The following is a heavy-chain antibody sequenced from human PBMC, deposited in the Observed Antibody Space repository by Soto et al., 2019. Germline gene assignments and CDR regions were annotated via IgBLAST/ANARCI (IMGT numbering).Heavy chain of an antibody. D-gene: IGHD3-10*01. CDR1: GGSFSDYY. J-gene: IGHJ4*02. CDR3: ATTRGLAVGGSFDY. Sequence: SETLSLTCAVYGGSFSDYYWNWIRQPPGKGLEWIGEINHSGSTNYNFNPSLKSRVTISVDTSKNQFSLKLNSVAAADTAFYYCATTRGLAVGGSFDYWGQGMLVTVSS. V-gene: IGHV4-34*01. CDR2: INHSGST.